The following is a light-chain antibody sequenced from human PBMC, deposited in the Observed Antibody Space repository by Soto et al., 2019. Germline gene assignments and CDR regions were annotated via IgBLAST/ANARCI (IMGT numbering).Light chain of an antibody. J-gene: IGLJ1*01. CDR3: SSYTDSSNYV. V-gene: IGLV2-14*01. Sequence: QSALTQPASVSGSPGQSITISCTGTSSDVGGYNYVSWYQQQSGKAPKLMIHEVSNRPSGVSNRFSGSKSGNTASLTISGLQAEDEADYYCSSYTDSSNYVFGTGTKLTVL. CDR2: EVS. CDR1: SSDVGGYNY.